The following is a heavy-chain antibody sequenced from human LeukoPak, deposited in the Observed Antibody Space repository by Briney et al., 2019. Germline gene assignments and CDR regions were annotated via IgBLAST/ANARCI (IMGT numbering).Heavy chain of an antibody. Sequence: SETLSLTCEVSGDSLSSDGYSWSWIRQPPGKGLEWIGYIYYSGSTYYNPSLKSRVTISVDTSKNQFSLKLSSVTAADTAVYYCARDAQGTIVPFDLWGRGTLVTVSS. CDR3: ARDAQGTIVPFDL. D-gene: IGHD3-16*02. J-gene: IGHJ2*01. CDR1: GDSLSSDGYS. V-gene: IGHV4-30-4*07. CDR2: IYYSGST.